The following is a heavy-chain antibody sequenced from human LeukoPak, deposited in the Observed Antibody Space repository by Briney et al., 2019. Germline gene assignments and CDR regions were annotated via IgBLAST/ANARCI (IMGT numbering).Heavy chain of an antibody. CDR1: GYSFTSYW. CDR2: IYPGDSDT. D-gene: IGHD1-26*01. CDR3: ASPRGDSGSYRPDDAFDI. V-gene: IGHV5-51*01. J-gene: IGHJ3*02. Sequence: RGESLKISCKGSGYSFTSYWIGWVRQMPGKGLEWMGIIYPGDSDTRYSPSFQGQVTISADKSISTAYLQWSSLKASDTAMYYCASPRGDSGSYRPDDAFDIWGQGTMVTVSS.